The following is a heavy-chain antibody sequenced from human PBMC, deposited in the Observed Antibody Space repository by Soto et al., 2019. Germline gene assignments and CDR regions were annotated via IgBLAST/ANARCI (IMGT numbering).Heavy chain of an antibody. V-gene: IGHV3-7*01. D-gene: IGHD2-21*02. CDR1: GLTFSSYW. CDR2: IKQDGSEK. CDR3: ATVGVTTVDY. Sequence: EVQLVESGGGWVKPGGSLRLSWAASGLTFSSYWRSWVRQAPGKGLEWVANIKQDGSEKYYVDSVKGRFTISRDNAKNSLYLQMNSLRAEDTAVYYCATVGVTTVDYWGQGTLVTVSS. J-gene: IGHJ4*02.